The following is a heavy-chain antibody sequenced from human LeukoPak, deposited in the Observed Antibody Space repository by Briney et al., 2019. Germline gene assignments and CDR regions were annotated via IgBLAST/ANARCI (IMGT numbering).Heavy chain of an antibody. CDR3: ARDMDV. CDR2: IKEDESEI. J-gene: IGHJ6*02. Sequence: GGSLRLSCAASGFIFNNYWMNWVRQAPGKGLEWVANIKEDESEIYYVDSVKGRFTISRDNAKNSLFLQMNSLRAEDTAMYYCARDMDVWGQGTTVTVSS. CDR1: GFIFNNYW. V-gene: IGHV3-7*01.